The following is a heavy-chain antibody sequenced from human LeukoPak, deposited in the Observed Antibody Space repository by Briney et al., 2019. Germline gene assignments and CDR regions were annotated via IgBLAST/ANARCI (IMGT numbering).Heavy chain of an antibody. CDR1: EFRFSTYA. D-gene: IGHD1-14*01. J-gene: IGHJ4*02. CDR3: ARSLERPELHCFDL. CDR2: VSNDGSKK. V-gene: IGHV3-30*09. Sequence: GGSLRLSCVASEFRFSTYAMHWVRQPPGKGLEWVAIVSNDGSKKYYADSVKGRFAISRDNSKNTIYFQMNSLRFEDTAVYYCARSLERPELHCFDLWGQGTVVTVSS.